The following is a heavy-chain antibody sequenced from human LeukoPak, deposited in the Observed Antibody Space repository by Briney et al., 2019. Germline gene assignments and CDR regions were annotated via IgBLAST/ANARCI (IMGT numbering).Heavy chain of an antibody. CDR2: IYYSGST. D-gene: IGHD2-2*01. V-gene: IGHV4-39*01. J-gene: IGHJ4*02. CDR1: GGSISSSSYY. CDR3: ARLRCSSTNCYSAFDY. Sequence: ASETLSLTCSVSGGSISSSSYYWGWIRQPPGKGLEWIGSIYYSGSTYYNPSLKSRLTISVDTSKNQISLKLSSVTAADTAVYYCARLRCSSTNCYSAFDYWGQGTLVTVSS.